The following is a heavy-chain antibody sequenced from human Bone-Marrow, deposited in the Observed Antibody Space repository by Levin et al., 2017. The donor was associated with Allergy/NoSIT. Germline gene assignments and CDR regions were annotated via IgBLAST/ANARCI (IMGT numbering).Heavy chain of an antibody. CDR2: ISAYNGNT. CDR1: GYTFTSYG. J-gene: IGHJ4*02. V-gene: IGHV1-18*01. D-gene: IGHD3-22*01. CDR3: ARDVYDSSGYYYNYFDY. Sequence: ASVKVSCKASGYTFTSYGISWVRQAPGQGLEWMGWISAYNGNTNYAQKLQGRVTMTTDTSTSTAYMELRSLRSDDTAVYYCARDVYDSSGYYYNYFDYWGQGTLVTVSS.